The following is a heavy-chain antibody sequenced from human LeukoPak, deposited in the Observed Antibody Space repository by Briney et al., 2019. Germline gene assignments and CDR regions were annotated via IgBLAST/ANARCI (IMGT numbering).Heavy chain of an antibody. CDR3: ARDLGVKRAFTP. V-gene: IGHV4-59*01. CDR2: IHNTGGT. Sequence: PSETLSLTCAVSGGSLSGYYWTWIRQPPGKGLEYIGYIHNTGGTSYNPSLKNRVSMSLDTSKNRFSLTLNSVTAADTAIYYCARDLGVKRAFTPWGQGTLVTVSS. CDR1: GGSLSGYY. D-gene: IGHD3-3*01. J-gene: IGHJ5*02.